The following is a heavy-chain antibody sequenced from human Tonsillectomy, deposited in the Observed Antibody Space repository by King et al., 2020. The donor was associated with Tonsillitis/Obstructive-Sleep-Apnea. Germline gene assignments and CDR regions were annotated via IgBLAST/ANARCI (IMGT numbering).Heavy chain of an antibody. CDR1: GFTFSSYA. V-gene: IGHV3-23*04. CDR3: AKGVLGYCSSTSCYTQDV. D-gene: IGHD2-2*02. Sequence: VQLVESGGGLVQPGGSLRLSCAASGFTFSSYAMSWVRQAPGKGLEWVSAISGSGGSTYYTDSVKGRFTISRDNSKNTLYLQMNSLGAEDTAVYYCAKGVLGYCSSTSCYTQDVWGKGTTVTVSS. J-gene: IGHJ6*04. CDR2: ISGSGGST.